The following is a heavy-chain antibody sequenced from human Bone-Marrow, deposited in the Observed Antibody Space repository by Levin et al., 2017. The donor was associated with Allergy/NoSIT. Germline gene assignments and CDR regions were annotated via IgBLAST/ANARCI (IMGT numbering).Heavy chain of an antibody. CDR2: INHSGST. CDR3: ARGHVVVVAATLAPGNWFDP. J-gene: IGHJ5*02. CDR1: GGSFSGYY. D-gene: IGHD2-15*01. Sequence: SQTLLLTCAVYGGSFSGYYWSWIRQPPGKGLEWIGEINHSGSTNYNPSLKSRVTISVDTSKNQFSLKLSSVTAADTAVYYCARGHVVVVAATLAPGNWFDPWGQGTLVTVSS. V-gene: IGHV4-34*01.